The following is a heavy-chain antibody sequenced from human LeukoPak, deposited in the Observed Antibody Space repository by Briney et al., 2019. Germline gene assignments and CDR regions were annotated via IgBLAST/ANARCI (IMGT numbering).Heavy chain of an antibody. CDR2: ISSSSSTI. D-gene: IGHD6-6*01. Sequence: PGGSLRLSCAASGFTFSSYSMNWVRQAPGKGLEWVSYISSSSSTIYYADSVKGRFTISRDNAKNSLYLQMNSLRAEDTAVYYCASSASPDYYYYMDVWGKGTTVTVSS. CDR3: ASSASPDYYYYMDV. V-gene: IGHV3-48*01. J-gene: IGHJ6*03. CDR1: GFTFSSYS.